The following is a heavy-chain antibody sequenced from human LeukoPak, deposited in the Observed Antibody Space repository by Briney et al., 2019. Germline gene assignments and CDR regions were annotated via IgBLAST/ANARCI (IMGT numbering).Heavy chain of an antibody. J-gene: IGHJ4*02. Sequence: ASVKVSCKASGYTFTSYGISWVRQAPGQGLEWMGWISAYNGNTNYAQKLQGRVTMTTDTSTSTAYMELRSLRSDDTAVCYCARSTVVPAAMGLVDYWGQGTLVTVSS. CDR2: ISAYNGNT. V-gene: IGHV1-18*01. CDR1: GYTFTSYG. D-gene: IGHD2-2*01. CDR3: ARSTVVPAAMGLVDY.